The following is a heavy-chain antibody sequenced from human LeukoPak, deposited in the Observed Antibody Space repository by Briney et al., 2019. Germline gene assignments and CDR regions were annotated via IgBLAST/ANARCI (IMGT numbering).Heavy chain of an antibody. CDR1: QFTFSDYY. D-gene: IGHD5-12*01. CDR2: ISSGATTI. J-gene: IGHJ4*02. CDR3: ARVIVATSYYFDY. Sequence: GGSLRLSCAASQFTFSDYYMSWIRQAPGKGLEWVSYISSGATTIYYADSVKGRFTISRDNAKNSLYLQMNSLRAEDTAVYYCARVIVATSYYFDYWGQGTLVTVSS. V-gene: IGHV3-11*01.